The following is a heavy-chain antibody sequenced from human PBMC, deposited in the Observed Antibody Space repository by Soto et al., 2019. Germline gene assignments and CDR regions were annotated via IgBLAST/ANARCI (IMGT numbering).Heavy chain of an antibody. J-gene: IGHJ4*02. D-gene: IGHD3-16*01. Sequence: PGKSRSISRMGSGYSITSSWSCWVPQMPGKGLNWMGIIYPGDSDTRYSPSFQGQVTISTDKSISTAYLQWSSLKASDTAMYYCAILHDYIWRSDSPTTPIDTWGLGTVVTVSS. CDR1: GYSITSSW. V-gene: IGHV5-51*01. CDR3: AILHDYIWRSDSPTTPIDT. CDR2: IYPGDSDT.